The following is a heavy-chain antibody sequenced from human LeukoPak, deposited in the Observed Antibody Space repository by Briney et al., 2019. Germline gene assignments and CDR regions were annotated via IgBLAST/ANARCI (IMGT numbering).Heavy chain of an antibody. CDR1: GGSISSYY. CDR3: ARTEGAAGTLHIDY. J-gene: IGHJ4*02. D-gene: IGHD6-13*01. Sequence: SETLSLTCTVSGGSISSYYWSWIRQPPGKELEWIGYIYYSGSTNYNPSLKSRVTISVDTSKNQFSLKLSSVTAADTAVYYCARTEGAAGTLHIDYWGQGTLVTVSS. V-gene: IGHV4-59*01. CDR2: IYYSGST.